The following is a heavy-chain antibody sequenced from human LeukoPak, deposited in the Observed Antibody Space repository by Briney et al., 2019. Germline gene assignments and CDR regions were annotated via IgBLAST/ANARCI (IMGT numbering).Heavy chain of an antibody. V-gene: IGHV4-59*01. D-gene: IGHD5-18*01. J-gene: IGHJ6*03. Sequence: PSETLSLTCTVSGGSISSYYGSWIRQPPGKGLEWIGSIYYSGSTNSHPSLKSRVTISVDTSKNQFSLELSSVTAADTAVYYCARGKVDTAMVKRGYYYYYMDVWGKGTTVTVSS. CDR2: IYYSGST. CDR3: ARGKVDTAMVKRGYYYYYMDV. CDR1: GGSISSYY.